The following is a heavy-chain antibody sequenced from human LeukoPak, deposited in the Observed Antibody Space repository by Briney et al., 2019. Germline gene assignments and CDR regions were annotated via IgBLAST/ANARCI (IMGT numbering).Heavy chain of an antibody. V-gene: IGHV4-59*01. D-gene: IGHD3-22*01. Sequence: SETLSLTCTVSGGSISSYYWSWIRQPPGKGLEWIGYIYYSGSTNYNPSLKSRVTMSVDTSKNQFSLKLSSVTAADTAVYYCASRVDSSGYSYYYYYMDVWGKGTTVTVSS. CDR3: ASRVDSSGYSYYYYYMDV. CDR1: GGSISSYY. CDR2: IYYSGST. J-gene: IGHJ6*03.